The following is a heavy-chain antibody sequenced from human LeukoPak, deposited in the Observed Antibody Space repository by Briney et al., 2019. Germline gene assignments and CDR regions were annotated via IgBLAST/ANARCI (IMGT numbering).Heavy chain of an antibody. Sequence: PSETLSLTCTVSGYSISSGYYWGWIRQPPGKGLEWIGNIYPTGSTYYNPSLKSRVTISVDTSKNQFSLKLSSVTAADTAVYYCARHIGGRYYYYYMDVWGKGTTVTISS. CDR2: IYPTGST. CDR3: ARHIGGRYYYYYMDV. J-gene: IGHJ6*03. V-gene: IGHV4-38-2*02. D-gene: IGHD2-21*01. CDR1: GYSISSGYY.